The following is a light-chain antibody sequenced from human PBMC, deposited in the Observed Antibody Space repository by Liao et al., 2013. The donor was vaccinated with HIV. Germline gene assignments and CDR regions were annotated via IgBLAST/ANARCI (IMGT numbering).Light chain of an antibody. J-gene: IGLJ3*02. CDR3: QAWDSSTWV. V-gene: IGLV3-1*01. CDR2: QDI. CDR1: KLGDKY. Sequence: SYELTQPPSVSVSPGQTATITCSGDKLGDKYASWYQHKPGQSPVMVMYQDIQRPSGIPERFSGSNSGNTATLTISGTQAMDEADYFCQAWDSSTWVFGGGTKLTVL.